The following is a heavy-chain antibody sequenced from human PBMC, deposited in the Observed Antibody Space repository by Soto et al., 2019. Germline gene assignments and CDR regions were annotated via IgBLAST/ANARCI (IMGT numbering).Heavy chain of an antibody. Sequence: KQSQTLSLTCAISGDSVSSNSAAWNWIRQSPSRGLEWLGRTYYRSKWYNDYAVSVKSRITINPDTSKNQFSLQLNSVTPEETAVYYCASAGDCSSTSCYYYYMDVWGKGTTVTVSS. V-gene: IGHV6-1*01. J-gene: IGHJ6*03. D-gene: IGHD2-2*01. CDR1: GDSVSSNSAA. CDR3: ASAGDCSSTSCYYYYMDV. CDR2: TYYRSKWYN.